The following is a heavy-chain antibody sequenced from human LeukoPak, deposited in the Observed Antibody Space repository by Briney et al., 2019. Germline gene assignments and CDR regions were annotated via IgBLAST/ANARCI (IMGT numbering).Heavy chain of an antibody. D-gene: IGHD2-8*01. CDR2: ISGRGGST. V-gene: IGHV3-23*01. Sequence: GGSLRLSCAASGFTFSSYAMSWVRQAPGKGLEWVSAISGRGGSTYYADSVKGRFTISRDNSKNTLYLQMNSLRAEDTAVYYCAKGGATNGFTYYFDYWGQGTLVTVSS. J-gene: IGHJ4*02. CDR1: GFTFSSYA. CDR3: AKGGATNGFTYYFDY.